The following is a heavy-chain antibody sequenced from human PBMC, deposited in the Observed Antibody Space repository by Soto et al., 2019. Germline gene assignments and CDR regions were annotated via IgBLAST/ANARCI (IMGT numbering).Heavy chain of an antibody. J-gene: IGHJ4*02. V-gene: IGHV4-30-4*01. Sequence: QVQLQESGPGLVKPSQTLSLTCTVSGGSISSGDYYWSWIRQPPGKGLEWIGYIYYSGSTYYNPHLKSQVTISVATSMNQFSLKLSSVTAADTAVYYFARSPVTRSCSFDYWGQGTLVTVSS. CDR3: ARSPVTRSCSFDY. CDR2: IYYSGST. D-gene: IGHD2-15*01. CDR1: GGSISSGDYY.